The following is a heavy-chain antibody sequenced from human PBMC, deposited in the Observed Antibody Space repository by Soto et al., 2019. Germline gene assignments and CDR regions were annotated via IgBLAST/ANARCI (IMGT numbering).Heavy chain of an antibody. J-gene: IGHJ6*02. Sequence: ASVKVSCKASGYTFTSYGISWVRQAPGQGLEWMGWISAYNGNTNYAQKLQGRVTMTTDTSTSTAYMELRSLRSDDTAVYYCARDRDIVLVPAAMGYYYYGMDVWGQGTTVTVSS. CDR1: GYTFTSYG. CDR3: ARDRDIVLVPAAMGYYYYGMDV. V-gene: IGHV1-18*01. CDR2: ISAYNGNT. D-gene: IGHD2-2*01.